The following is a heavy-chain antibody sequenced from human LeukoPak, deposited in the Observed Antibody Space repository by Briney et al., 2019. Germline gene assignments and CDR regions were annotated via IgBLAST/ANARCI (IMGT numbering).Heavy chain of an antibody. D-gene: IGHD2-2*01. CDR2: INPSGGST. V-gene: IGHV1-46*01. CDR3: ARRYCSSTSCPDADFDY. CDR1: GYTFTSYY. J-gene: IGHJ4*02. Sequence: ASVKVSCKASGYTFTSYYMHWVRQAPAQGLEWMGIINPSGGSTSYAQKFQGRVTMTRDMYKSTVYMELSSLRYEDTAVYYCARRYCSSTSCPDADFDYWGQGTLVTVSS.